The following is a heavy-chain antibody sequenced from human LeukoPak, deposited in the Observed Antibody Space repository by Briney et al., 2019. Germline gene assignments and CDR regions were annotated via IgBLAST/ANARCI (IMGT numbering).Heavy chain of an antibody. Sequence: SETLSLTCSVSGGSIRSYYWNWIRQPPGKGLEWIGYIYYSGSTNYNPSLKSRVSISVDTPKNQFSLKLRSVTAADTAVYYCATSSGWYERNTWGGWFDPWGQGTLVTVSS. V-gene: IGHV4-59*01. CDR2: IYYSGST. CDR3: ATSSGWYERNTWGGWFDP. CDR1: GGSIRSYY. D-gene: IGHD6-19*01. J-gene: IGHJ5*02.